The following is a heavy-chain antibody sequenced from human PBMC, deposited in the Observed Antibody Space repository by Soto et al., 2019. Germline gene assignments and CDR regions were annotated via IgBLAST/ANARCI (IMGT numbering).Heavy chain of an antibody. CDR2: ISAYNGNT. CDR1: GYTFTSYG. J-gene: IGHJ4*02. V-gene: IGHV1-18*04. Sequence: GASVKVSCKASGYTFTSYGISWVRQAPGQGLEWMGWISAYNGNTNYAQKLQGRVTMTTDTSTSTAYMELRSLRAADTAVYYCAKDSQSYNWAQALGHWGQGTPVTVSS. D-gene: IGHD1-20*01. CDR3: AKDSQSYNWAQALGH.